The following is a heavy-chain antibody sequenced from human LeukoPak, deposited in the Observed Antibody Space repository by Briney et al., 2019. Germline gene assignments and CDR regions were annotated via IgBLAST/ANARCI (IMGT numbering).Heavy chain of an antibody. J-gene: IGHJ3*02. CDR1: GGSISSYY. D-gene: IGHD3-3*01. V-gene: IGHV4-59*01. CDR3: ARVENAFDI. Sequence: PSETLSLTCTVSGGSISSYYWSWIRQPPGKGLEWIGYIYYSGSTNYNPSLKSRVTISVDTSKNQFSLKLSSVTAANTAVYYCARVENAFDIWGQGTMVTVSS. CDR2: IYYSGST.